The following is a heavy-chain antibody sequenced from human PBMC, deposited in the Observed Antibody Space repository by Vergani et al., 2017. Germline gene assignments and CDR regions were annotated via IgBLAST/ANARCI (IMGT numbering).Heavy chain of an antibody. J-gene: IGHJ4*02. CDR2: INHSGST. CDR1: GGSFSGYY. D-gene: IGHD3-9*01. Sequence: QVQLQQWGAGLLKPSETLSLTCAVYGGSFSGYYWSWIRQPPGKGLEWIGEINHSGSTNYNPSLKRRVTISVDTSKNQFSLKLSSVTAADTAVYYCARRLLTGYTDFDYWGQGTLVTVSS. CDR3: ARRLLTGYTDFDY. V-gene: IGHV4-34*01.